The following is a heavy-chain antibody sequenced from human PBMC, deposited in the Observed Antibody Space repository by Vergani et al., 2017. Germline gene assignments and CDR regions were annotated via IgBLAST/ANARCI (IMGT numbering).Heavy chain of an antibody. CDR3: ARDALPIVPAAIFGDMGYYYYYMYV. CDR2: ISNSSSYI. J-gene: IGHJ6*03. CDR1: GFTFSSYS. Sequence: EVQLVESGGGLVKPGGSLRLSCAASGFTFSSYSMNWVRQAPGKGLEWVSSISNSSSYIYYADSVKGRFTISRDNAKNSLYLQMNSLRAEDTAVYYCARDALPIVPAAIFGDMGYYYYYMYVWGKGTTVTVSS. V-gene: IGHV3-21*01. D-gene: IGHD2-2*02.